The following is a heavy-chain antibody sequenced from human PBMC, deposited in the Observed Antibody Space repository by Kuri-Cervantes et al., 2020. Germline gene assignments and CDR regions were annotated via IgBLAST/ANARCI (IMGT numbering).Heavy chain of an antibody. CDR1: GFTFSSYG. CDR3: AKGLFGSGRGAFDI. Sequence: GGSLRLSCAASGFTFSSYGMHWVRQAPGKGLEWVSGISWNSGSIGYADSVKGRFTISRDNAKNSLYLQMNSLRAEDTALYYCAKGLFGSGRGAFDIWGQGTMVTVSS. D-gene: IGHD3-10*01. V-gene: IGHV3-9*01. J-gene: IGHJ3*02. CDR2: ISWNSGSI.